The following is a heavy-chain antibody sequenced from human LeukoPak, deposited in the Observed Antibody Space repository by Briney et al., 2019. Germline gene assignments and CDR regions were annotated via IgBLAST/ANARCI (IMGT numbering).Heavy chain of an antibody. D-gene: IGHD3-9*01. V-gene: IGHV4-59*01. CDR1: GGSISSYY. J-gene: IGHJ4*02. CDR3: ARVGYDILTGKPELVDY. Sequence: TSETLSLTCTVSGGSISSYYWSWIRQPPGKGLEWIGYIYYSGSTNYNPSLKSRVTISVDTSKNQFSLKLSSVTAADTAVYYCARVGYDILTGKPELVDYWGQGTLATVSS. CDR2: IYYSGST.